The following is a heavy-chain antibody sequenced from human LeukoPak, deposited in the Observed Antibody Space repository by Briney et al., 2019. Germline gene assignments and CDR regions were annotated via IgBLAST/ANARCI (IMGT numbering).Heavy chain of an antibody. CDR3: ARERIAVAGDFDY. Sequence: QSGGSLRLSCAASGFTFSSYSMNWVRQAPGKGLEWVSYISSSSSTIYYADSVKGRFTISRDNAKDSLYLQMNSMTAEAKAVYYCARERIAVAGDFDYWGQGTLVTVSS. J-gene: IGHJ4*02. D-gene: IGHD6-19*01. V-gene: IGHV3-48*01. CDR1: GFTFSSYS. CDR2: ISSSSSTI.